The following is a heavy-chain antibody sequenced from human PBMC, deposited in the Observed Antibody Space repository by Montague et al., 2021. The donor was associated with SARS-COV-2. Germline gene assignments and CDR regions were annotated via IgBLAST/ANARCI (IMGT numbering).Heavy chain of an antibody. Sequence: SETLSLTCAVYGGSFSGYYWSWIRQPPGKGLEWIGEINHSGSTNYNPSLESRVTISADTSKNQFSLKLSSVTAADTAVYCCARVRYYGSGTSVGMDVWGQGTTVTVSS. CDR2: INHSGST. J-gene: IGHJ6*02. CDR1: GGSFSGYY. V-gene: IGHV4-34*01. CDR3: ARVRYYGSGTSVGMDV. D-gene: IGHD3-10*01.